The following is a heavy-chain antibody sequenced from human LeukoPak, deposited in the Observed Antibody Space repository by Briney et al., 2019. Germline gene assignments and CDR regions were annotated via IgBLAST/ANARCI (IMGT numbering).Heavy chain of an antibody. CDR2: IKSKTDGGTT. CDR1: GFTFSNAW. V-gene: IGHV3-15*01. D-gene: IGHD2-2*02. Sequence: PGGSLRLPCAASGFTFSNAWMSWVRQAPGKGLEWVGRIKSKTDGGTTDYAAPVKGRFTISRDDSKNTLYLQMNSLRVEDTAVYHCAKVYNYFYYMDVWGKGTTVIVS. J-gene: IGHJ6*03. CDR3: AKVYNYFYYMDV.